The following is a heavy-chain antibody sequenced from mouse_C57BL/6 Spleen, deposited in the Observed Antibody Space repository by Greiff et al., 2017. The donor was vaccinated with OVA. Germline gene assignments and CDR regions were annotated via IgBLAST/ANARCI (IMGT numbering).Heavy chain of an antibody. V-gene: IGHV1-15*01. CDR1: GYTFTDYE. CDR3: TRRGYYGAMDY. D-gene: IGHD1-1*01. Sequence: VQLQPSWAELVRPGASVPLSCKASGYTFTDYEMPWVKQTPVHGLEWIGAIDPETGGTAYNQKFKGKAILTADKSSSTAYMELRSLTSEDADVYYCTRRGYYGAMDYWGQGTSVTVSS. CDR2: IDPETGGT. J-gene: IGHJ4*01.